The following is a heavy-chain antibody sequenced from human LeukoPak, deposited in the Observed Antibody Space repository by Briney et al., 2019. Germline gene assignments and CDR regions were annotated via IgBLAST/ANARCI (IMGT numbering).Heavy chain of an antibody. CDR2: ISGSGGST. CDR3: ARDHVGYNVYDY. J-gene: IGHJ4*02. Sequence: GSLRLSCAASGFTFSSYAMSWVRQAPGKGLEWVSAISGSGGSTYYADSVKGRFTISRDNSKNTLYLQMNSLRAEDTAVYYCARDHVGYNVYDYWGQGTLVTVSS. D-gene: IGHD5-24*01. CDR1: GFTFSSYA. V-gene: IGHV3-23*01.